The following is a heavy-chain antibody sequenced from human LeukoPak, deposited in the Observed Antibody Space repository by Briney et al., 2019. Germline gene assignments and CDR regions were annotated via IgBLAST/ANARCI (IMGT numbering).Heavy chain of an antibody. V-gene: IGHV3-20*04. Sequence: GGSLRLSCAASGFTFDDYGMSWVRQAPGKGLEWVSGINWNGGSTGYADSVKGRFTISRDNAKNSLYLQMDSLGAEDTALYYCARDRDSSDSKTWGYYYYYMDVWGRGTTVTVSS. CDR1: GFTFDDYG. D-gene: IGHD3-22*01. CDR2: INWNGGST. CDR3: ARDRDSSDSKTWGYYYYYMDV. J-gene: IGHJ6*03.